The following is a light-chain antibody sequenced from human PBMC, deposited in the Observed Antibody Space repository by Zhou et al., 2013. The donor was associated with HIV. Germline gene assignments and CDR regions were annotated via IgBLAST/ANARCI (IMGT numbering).Light chain of an antibody. J-gene: IGKJ1*01. CDR1: QNIGSW. V-gene: IGKV1-5*01. CDR3: LQHNSFPRT. CDR2: ATS. Sequence: DIQMTQSPSTLSASIGDRVTITCRASQNIGSWLAWYQQKPGKAPRRLIYATSSLQSGVPSRFSGSGSGTEFTLTISSLQPEDFATYYCLQHNSFPRTFGQGTKVEIK.